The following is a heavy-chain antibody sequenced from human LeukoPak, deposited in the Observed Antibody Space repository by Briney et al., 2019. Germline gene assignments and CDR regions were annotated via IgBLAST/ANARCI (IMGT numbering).Heavy chain of an antibody. Sequence: GGSLRLPCAASGFSFNSDWMDWVRQAPGKGLEWVAVIWYDGSNKYYADSVKGRFTISRDNSKNTLYLQMNSLRAEDTAVYYCARAHYYGSGSYYQYFQHWGQGTLVTVSS. J-gene: IGHJ1*01. CDR2: IWYDGSNK. CDR1: GFSFNSDW. CDR3: ARAHYYGSGSYYQYFQH. V-gene: IGHV3-33*08. D-gene: IGHD3-10*01.